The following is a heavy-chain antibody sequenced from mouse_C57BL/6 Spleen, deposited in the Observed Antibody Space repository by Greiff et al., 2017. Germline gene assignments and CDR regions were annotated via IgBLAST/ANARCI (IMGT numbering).Heavy chain of an antibody. CDR2: IYPGSGNT. CDR3: ARNWDEDD. J-gene: IGHJ3*01. CDR1: GYTFTRYG. Sequence: VQLQQSGAELARPGASVKLSCKASGYTFTRYGISWVKQRTGQGLEWIGEIYPGSGNTYYNEKFKGKATRTADTSSSTAYMELRSLTSEDAAVYVCARNWDEDDGGQGTLVTVSA. D-gene: IGHD4-1*01. V-gene: IGHV1-81*01.